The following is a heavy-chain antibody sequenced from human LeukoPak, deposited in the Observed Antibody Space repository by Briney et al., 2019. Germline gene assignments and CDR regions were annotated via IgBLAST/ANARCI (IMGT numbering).Heavy chain of an antibody. CDR3: ARGSYDSSDFEYFQH. J-gene: IGHJ1*01. V-gene: IGHV1-2*02. CDR1: GYTFTGYY. CDR2: INPDSGDT. D-gene: IGHD3-22*01. Sequence: ASVKVSCKASGYTFTGYYIHWVRQAPGQGLEWMGWINPDSGDTSYAQRFQGRATMTRDTSISTAYMEKRRLTSDDTAVYYCARGSYDSSDFEYFQHWGQGTLVTVSS.